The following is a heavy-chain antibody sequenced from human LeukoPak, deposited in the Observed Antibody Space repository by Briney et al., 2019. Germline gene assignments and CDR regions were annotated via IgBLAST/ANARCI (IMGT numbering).Heavy chain of an antibody. J-gene: IGHJ4*02. CDR3: ATALRLGELSSPAGY. CDR1: GYSFTSYW. CDR2: IYPGDSDT. V-gene: IGHV5-51*01. Sequence: PGESLKISCKGSGYSFTSYWIGWVRQMPGKGLEWMGIIYPGDSDTRYSPSFQGQVTISADKSISTAYLQWSSLKASDTAMYYCATALRLGELSSPAGYWRQGTLVTVSS. D-gene: IGHD3-16*02.